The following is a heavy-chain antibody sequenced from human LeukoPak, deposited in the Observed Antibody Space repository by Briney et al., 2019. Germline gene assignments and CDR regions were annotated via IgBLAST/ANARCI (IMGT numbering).Heavy chain of an antibody. Sequence: GGSLRLSCAAFGFTFSSYAMSWVRQAPGKGLEWVSAISGSGGSTYYADSVKGRFTISRDNSKNTLYLQMNSLRAEDTAVYYCAKDSAYCGGDCYSIEYYFDYWGQGTLVTVSS. CDR3: AKDSAYCGGDCYSIEYYFDY. J-gene: IGHJ4*02. V-gene: IGHV3-23*01. CDR1: GFTFSSYA. CDR2: ISGSGGST. D-gene: IGHD2-21*02.